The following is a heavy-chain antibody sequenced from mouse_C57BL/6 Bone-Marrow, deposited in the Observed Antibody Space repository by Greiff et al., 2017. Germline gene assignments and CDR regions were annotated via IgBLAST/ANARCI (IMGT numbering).Heavy chain of an antibody. CDR1: GYAFSSYW. D-gene: IGHD1-1*01. J-gene: IGHJ4*01. CDR3: ARGTTVVATGNYYARDY. V-gene: IGHV1-80*01. CDR2: IYPGDGDT. Sequence: QVQLQQSGAELVKPGASVKISCKASGYAFSSYWMNWVKQRPGKGLEWIGQIYPGDGDTNYNGKFKGKATLTADKSSSTAYMQLSSLTSEDSAVYFCARGTTVVATGNYYARDYWGQGTSVTVSS.